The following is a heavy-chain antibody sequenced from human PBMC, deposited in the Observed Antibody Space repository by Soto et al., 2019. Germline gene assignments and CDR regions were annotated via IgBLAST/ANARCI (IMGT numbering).Heavy chain of an antibody. J-gene: IGHJ4*02. V-gene: IGHV3-74*01. CDR3: TTAFEY. D-gene: IGHD1-26*01. CDR2: IDNRGTGT. Sequence: GGSLRLSCAASGFSVGNSWMHWVRQAPGKGLVWVARIDNRGTGTSYADSVKGRFTISRDGAKNTLYLQMNSLTVEDTAIYYCTTAFEYWGQGTLVTVSS. CDR1: GFSVGNSW.